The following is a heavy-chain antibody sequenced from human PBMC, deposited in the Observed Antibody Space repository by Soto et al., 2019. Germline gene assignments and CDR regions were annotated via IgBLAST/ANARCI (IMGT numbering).Heavy chain of an antibody. D-gene: IGHD2-2*01. CDR3: AKGRRVGISSTLDL. V-gene: IGHV3-23*01. Sequence: EMQLLETGGALVPPGESLRLSCAASGFTFSHFAMSWVRQRPGKWLEWISGISGSGSRTYDADSVQGRFTIARDNPNSTLYLQMDSLRVEDTAVYYCAKGRRVGISSTLDLWGQGTLVTVSS. CDR1: GFTFSHFA. CDR2: ISGSGSRT. J-gene: IGHJ5*02.